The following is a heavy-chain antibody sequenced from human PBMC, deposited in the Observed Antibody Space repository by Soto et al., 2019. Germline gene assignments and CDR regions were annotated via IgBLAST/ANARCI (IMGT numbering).Heavy chain of an antibody. Sequence: GGSLRLSCASSGFTLSNYGMTWVRQAPGKGLEWVSTFSRSGGTYYAASVKGRFTISRDNSKNTLYLQMNSLRADDTAVYYCANDFWTESNIVAYWGQGTLVTVSS. CDR3: ANDFWTESNIVAY. V-gene: IGHV3-23*01. J-gene: IGHJ4*02. CDR2: FSRSGGT. CDR1: GFTLSNYG. D-gene: IGHD4-4*01.